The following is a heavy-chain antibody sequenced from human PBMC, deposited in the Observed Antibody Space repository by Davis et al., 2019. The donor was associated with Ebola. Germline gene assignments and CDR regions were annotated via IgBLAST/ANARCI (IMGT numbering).Heavy chain of an antibody. CDR1: GFTFSSYS. CDR3: ARKDFGDYAYSDY. Sequence: GGSLRLSCAASGFTFSSYSMNWVRQAPGKGLEWVSYISSSSSTIYYADSVKGRFTISRDNAKNSPYLQMTSLKVEDSAVYFCARKDFGDYAYSDYWGQGTLVTVSS. CDR2: ISSSSSTI. V-gene: IGHV3-48*01. J-gene: IGHJ4*02. D-gene: IGHD4-17*01.